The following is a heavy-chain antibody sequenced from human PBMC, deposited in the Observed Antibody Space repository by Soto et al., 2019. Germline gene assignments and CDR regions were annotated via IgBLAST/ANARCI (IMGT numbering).Heavy chain of an antibody. V-gene: IGHV4-59*08. J-gene: IGHJ5*02. Sequence: SETLSLTCTVSGGSISTYYWNWIRQTPGKGLEWIGYIHHSGRTNYNPSLRSRVTISVDTSKNQFSLKLSSVTAADTAVYYCARHGSSSWYGGWFDPWGQGTLVTVSS. D-gene: IGHD6-13*01. CDR3: ARHGSSSWYGGWFDP. CDR2: IHHSGRT. CDR1: GGSISTYY.